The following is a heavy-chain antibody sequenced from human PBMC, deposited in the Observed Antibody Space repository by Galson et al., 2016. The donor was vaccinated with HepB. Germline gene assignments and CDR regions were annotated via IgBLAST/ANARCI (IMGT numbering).Heavy chain of an antibody. J-gene: IGHJ2*01. CDR3: AREPAWTGDGKDIGGFDL. V-gene: IGHV3-23*01. D-gene: IGHD3/OR15-3a*01. Sequence: SLRLSCAASGFTFATYAMSWVRQAPGKGLEWVSAISGSGDSTYYADSVKGRFTISRDNPKNTLYLQMDNLTAGDTAVYYCAREPAWTGDGKDIGGFDLWGRGTLVTVSS. CDR1: GFTFATYA. CDR2: ISGSGDST.